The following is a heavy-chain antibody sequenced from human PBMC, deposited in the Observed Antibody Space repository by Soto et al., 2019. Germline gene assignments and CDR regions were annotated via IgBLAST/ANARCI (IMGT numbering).Heavy chain of an antibody. J-gene: IGHJ5*02. D-gene: IGHD3-22*01. CDR2: IYYSGST. CDR1: GGSISSGDYY. V-gene: IGHV4-30-4*01. CDR3: ARGLLDSSGYYYGRYNWFDP. Sequence: QVQLQESGPGLVKPSQTLSLTCTVSGGSISSGDYYWSWIRQPPGKGLEWIGYIYYSGSTYYNPSRKSGVPISVDTSQNHFPLKLSSVTAADTAVYYCARGLLDSSGYYYGRYNWFDPWGQGTLVTVSS.